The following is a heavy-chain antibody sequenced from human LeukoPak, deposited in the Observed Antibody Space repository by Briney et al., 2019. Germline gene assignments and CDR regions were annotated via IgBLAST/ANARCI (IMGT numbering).Heavy chain of an antibody. V-gene: IGHV1-69*01. CDR2: IIPIFGTA. CDR3: ARDSSEFRSLIPH. J-gene: IGHJ1*01. Sequence: ASVKVSCKASGGTFSSYAISWVRQAPGQGLEWMGGIIPIFGTAKYAQKFQGRVTITADESTSTAYMELSSLRSEDTAVYYCARDSSEFRSLIPHWGQGTLVTVSS. D-gene: IGHD2-21*01. CDR1: GGTFSSYA.